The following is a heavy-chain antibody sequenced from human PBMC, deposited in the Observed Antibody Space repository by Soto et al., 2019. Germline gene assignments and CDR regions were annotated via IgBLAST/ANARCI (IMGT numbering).Heavy chain of an antibody. CDR3: ARALKSGYSGYDLPPYFDY. D-gene: IGHD5-12*01. J-gene: IGHJ4*02. CDR2: IYYSGST. CDR1: GGSISSGGYY. Sequence: SETLSLTCTVSGGSISSGGYYWSWIRQHPGKGLEWIGYIYYSGSTYYNPSLKSRVTISVDTSKNQFSLKLSSVTAADTAVYYCARALKSGYSGYDLPPYFDYWGQGTLVTVSS. V-gene: IGHV4-31*03.